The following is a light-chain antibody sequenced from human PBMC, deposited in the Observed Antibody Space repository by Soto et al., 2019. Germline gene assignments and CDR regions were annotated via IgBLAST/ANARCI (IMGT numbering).Light chain of an antibody. CDR3: QQYNNWPLKT. Sequence: EIVMTQSPATLSVSPGERATLSCRASQSVSSNLAWYQQKPGQAPRLLIYGASTRATGIPARFSGSGSRTEFTLTISSLQSEDFAVYYCQQYNNWPLKTFGQGTKVDIK. J-gene: IGKJ1*01. CDR1: QSVSSN. CDR2: GAS. V-gene: IGKV3-15*01.